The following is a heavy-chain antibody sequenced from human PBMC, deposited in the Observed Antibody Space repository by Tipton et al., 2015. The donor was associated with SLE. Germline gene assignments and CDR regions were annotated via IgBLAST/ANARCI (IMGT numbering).Heavy chain of an antibody. CDR2: IYTSGST. D-gene: IGHD3-3*01. J-gene: IGHJ4*02. CDR3: ARDRDFWMGYFDY. V-gene: IGHV4-61*02. Sequence: TLSLTCTVSGGSISSGSFYWSWIRQPAGKGLEWIGRIYTSGSTNYNPSLKSRVTISVDTSKNQFSLKLSSVTAADTAVYYCARDRDFWMGYFDYWGQGTLVTVSS. CDR1: GGSISSGSFY.